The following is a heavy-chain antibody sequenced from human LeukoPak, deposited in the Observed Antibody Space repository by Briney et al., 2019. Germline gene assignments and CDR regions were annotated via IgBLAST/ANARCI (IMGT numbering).Heavy chain of an antibody. CDR3: ARAGSYGTSWFDP. CDR1: GGSISSSSYY. J-gene: IGHJ5*02. Sequence: PSETLSLTCTVSGGSISSSSYYWGWIRQPPGKGLEWIGNTYYGGSTYYNPSLKSRVTISVDTSKNQFSLNLSSVTAADTAVYCCARAGSYGTSWFDPWGQGTLVTVSS. V-gene: IGHV4-39*07. CDR2: TYYGGST. D-gene: IGHD4-17*01.